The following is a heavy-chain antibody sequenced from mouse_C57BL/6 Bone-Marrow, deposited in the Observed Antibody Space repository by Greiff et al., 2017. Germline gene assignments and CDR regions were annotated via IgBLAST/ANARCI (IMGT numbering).Heavy chain of an antibody. CDR3: ASYYGNTWFAY. V-gene: IGHV5-17*01. D-gene: IGHD2-1*01. CDR2: ISSGSSTI. CDR1: GFTFSDYG. J-gene: IGHJ3*01. Sequence: EVKLVESGRGLVKPGGSLKLSCAASGFTFSDYGMHWVRQAPEKGLEWVAYISSGSSTIYYADTVKGRFTISRDNAKNTLFLQMTSLRSEDTAMYYCASYYGNTWFAYWGQGTLVTVSA.